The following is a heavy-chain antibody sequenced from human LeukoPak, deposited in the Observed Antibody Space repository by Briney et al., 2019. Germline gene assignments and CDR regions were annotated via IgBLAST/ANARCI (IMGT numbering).Heavy chain of an antibody. Sequence: PSETLSLTCTVSGGSISSYYWSWIRQPPGEGLEWIGYIYYSGSTNYNPSLKSRVTISVDTSKNQFSLKLSSVTAADTAVYYCARDFAMVRGVMTDYGMDVWGKGTTVTVSS. CDR3: ARDFAMVRGVMTDYGMDV. V-gene: IGHV4-59*01. CDR2: IYYSGST. D-gene: IGHD3-10*01. J-gene: IGHJ6*04. CDR1: GGSISSYY.